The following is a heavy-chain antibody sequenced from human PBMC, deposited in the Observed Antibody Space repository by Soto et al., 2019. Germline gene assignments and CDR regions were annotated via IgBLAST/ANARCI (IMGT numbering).Heavy chain of an antibody. J-gene: IGHJ6*02. D-gene: IGHD2-15*01. CDR3: AREYCSGGSCYRYYYYGMDV. V-gene: IGHV3-30-3*01. CDR1: GFTFSSYA. CDR2: ISYDGSNK. Sequence: QVQLVESGGGVVQPGRSLRLSCAASGFTFSSYAMHWVRQAPGKGLEWVAVISYDGSNKYYADSVKGRFTISRDNSKNTLYLQMHSLRAEDTAVYYCAREYCSGGSCYRYYYYGMDVWGQGTTVTVSS.